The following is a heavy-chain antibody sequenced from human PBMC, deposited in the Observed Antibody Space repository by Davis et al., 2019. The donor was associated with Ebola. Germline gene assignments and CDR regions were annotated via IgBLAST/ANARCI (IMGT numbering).Heavy chain of an antibody. V-gene: IGHV4-39*07. J-gene: IGHJ5*02. CDR1: GGSISSSGFY. CDR3: ARLNGMNWFDP. CDR2: IYYSGST. D-gene: IGHD2-8*01. Sequence: GSLRLSCKVSGGSISSSGFYWGWIRRPPGKGLEWIGSIYYSGSTNYNPSLKSRVTISVDTSKNQFSLKLSSVTAADTAVYYCARLNGMNWFDPWGQGTLVTVSS.